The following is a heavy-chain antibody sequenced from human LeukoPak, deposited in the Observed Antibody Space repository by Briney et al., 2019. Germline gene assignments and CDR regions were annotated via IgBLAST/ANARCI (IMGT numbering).Heavy chain of an antibody. CDR2: MNSDGGTT. J-gene: IGHJ4*02. CDR1: GFTFSDYW. D-gene: IGHD6-13*01. CDR3: AGGLAAGNF. V-gene: IGHV3-74*01. Sequence: GGSLRLSCAASGFTFSDYWMHWVRQAPGKGLVWVSRMNSDGGTTTYADSVQGRFTISRDNAKNTLYLQMNSLRAEDTAVYYCAGGLAAGNFWGQGTLVTVSS.